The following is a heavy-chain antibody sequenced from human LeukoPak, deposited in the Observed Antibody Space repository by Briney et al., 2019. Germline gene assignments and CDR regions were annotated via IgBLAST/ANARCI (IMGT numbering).Heavy chain of an antibody. Sequence: GGSLRLSCAASGFSFRSYWMHWVRQAPGKGLAWVSRIGSDGSTGYADSVRGRFTISRDNAKNTLYLEMNSLRDEDTAVYYCARDYSYGLDNWGQGTLVTVSS. CDR2: IGSDGST. CDR3: ARDYSYGLDN. D-gene: IGHD5-18*01. V-gene: IGHV3-74*01. CDR1: GFSFRSYW. J-gene: IGHJ4*02.